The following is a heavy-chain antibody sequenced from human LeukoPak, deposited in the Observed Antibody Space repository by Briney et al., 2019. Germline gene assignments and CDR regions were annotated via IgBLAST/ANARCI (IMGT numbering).Heavy chain of an antibody. CDR3: ARFPRKVRGVISLPPNWFDP. D-gene: IGHD3-10*01. CDR1: GYSISSGYY. J-gene: IGHJ5*02. V-gene: IGHV4-38-2*02. Sequence: SETLSLTCTVSGYSISSGYYWGWIRQPPGKGLEWIGSIYHSGSTNYNPSLKSRVTISVDTSKNQFSLKLSSVTAADTAVYYCARFPRKVRGVISLPPNWFDPWGQGTLVTVSS. CDR2: IYHSGST.